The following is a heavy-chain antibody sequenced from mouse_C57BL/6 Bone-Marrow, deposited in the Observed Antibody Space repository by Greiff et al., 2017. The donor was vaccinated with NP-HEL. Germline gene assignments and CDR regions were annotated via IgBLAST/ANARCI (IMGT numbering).Heavy chain of an antibody. J-gene: IGHJ1*03. D-gene: IGHD2-4*01. CDR2: IDPSDSYP. V-gene: IGHV1-50*01. Sequence: QVQLQQPGAELVKPGASVKLSCKASGYTFTSYWMQWVKQRPGQGLEWIGEIDPSDSYPNYNQKFKGKATLTVDTSSSTAYMQLSSLTSEDSAVYYCARWDYDYDGDWYFDVWGTGTTVTVSS. CDR1: GYTFTSYW. CDR3: ARWDYDYDGDWYFDV.